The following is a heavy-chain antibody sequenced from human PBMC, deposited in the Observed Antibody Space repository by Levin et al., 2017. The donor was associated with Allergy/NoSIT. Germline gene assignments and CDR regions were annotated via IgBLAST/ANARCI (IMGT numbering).Heavy chain of an antibody. V-gene: IGHV3-74*01. CDR3: AKGISIFVPGMDV. D-gene: IGHD3-10*02. Sequence: PGESLKISCAASGFTFSKFWMHWVRQGPGKGLVWVSRANPDGTVLTYGDSVQGRFIISRDNARNSLTLEMNDLRAEDTAVYYCAKGISIFVPGMDVWGQGTTVIVSS. J-gene: IGHJ6*02. CDR1: GFTFSKFW. CDR2: ANPDGTVL.